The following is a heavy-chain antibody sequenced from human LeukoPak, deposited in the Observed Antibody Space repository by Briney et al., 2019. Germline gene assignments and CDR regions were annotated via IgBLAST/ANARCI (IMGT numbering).Heavy chain of an antibody. CDR1: GGSISSYY. CDR2: IYYSGST. Sequence: SETLSLTCTVSGGSISSYYWSWIRQPPGKGLEWIGYIYYSGSTNYNPSLKSRVTISVDTSKNQFSLKLSSVTAADTAVYYCARVNDYDILTGYSNNWFDPWGQGTLVTVSS. CDR3: ARVNDYDILTGYSNNWFDP. J-gene: IGHJ5*02. D-gene: IGHD3-9*01. V-gene: IGHV4-59*01.